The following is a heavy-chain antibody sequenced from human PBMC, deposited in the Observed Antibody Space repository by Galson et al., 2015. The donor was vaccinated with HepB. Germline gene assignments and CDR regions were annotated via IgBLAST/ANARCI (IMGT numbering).Heavy chain of an antibody. CDR1: GFTFSDYY. J-gene: IGHJ4*02. V-gene: IGHV3-11*05. D-gene: IGHD5-18*01. CDR3: AKDKHGYSYVTYYFDY. Sequence: SLRLSCAASGFTFSDYYMSWIRQAPGKGLEWVSYISSSSSYTNYADSVKGRFTISRDNAKNSLYLQMNSLRAEDTALYYCAKDKHGYSYVTYYFDYWGQGTLVTVSS. CDR2: ISSSSSYT.